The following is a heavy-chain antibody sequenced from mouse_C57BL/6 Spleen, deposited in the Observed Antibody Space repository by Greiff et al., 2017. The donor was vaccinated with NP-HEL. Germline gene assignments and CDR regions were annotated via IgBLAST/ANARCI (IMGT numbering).Heavy chain of an antibody. J-gene: IGHJ2*01. D-gene: IGHD1-3*01. CDR1: GFNIKDYY. Sequence: EVHLMESGAELVRPGASVKLSCTASGFNIKDYYMHWVKQRPEQGLEWIGRIDPEDGDTEYAPKLQGKVTMTADTSSNTAYLQLSSLTSDDTAVYYCTKGKYYFDYWGQGTTLTVSS. CDR2: IDPEDGDT. V-gene: IGHV14-1*01. CDR3: TKGKYYFDY.